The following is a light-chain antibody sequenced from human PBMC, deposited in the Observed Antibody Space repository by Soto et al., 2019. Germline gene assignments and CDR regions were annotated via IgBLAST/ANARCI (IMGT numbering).Light chain of an antibody. CDR3: QHSYNTPPT. CDR1: QGISSW. J-gene: IGKJ1*01. Sequence: DIQMTQSPSSVSASVGDRVTITCRASQGISSWLAWYQQKPGKAPKLLIYAASSLQSGVPSRFSGSGSGTDFTLTITSLQREDSATYFCQHSYNTPPTFGQGTKVDIK. V-gene: IGKV1-12*01. CDR2: AAS.